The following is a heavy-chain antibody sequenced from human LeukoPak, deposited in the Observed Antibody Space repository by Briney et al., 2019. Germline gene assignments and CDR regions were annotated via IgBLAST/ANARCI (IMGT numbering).Heavy chain of an antibody. CDR2: ISGNAAAT. CDR3: AKDRTHRRYYDSTGYYNQYDY. V-gene: IGHV3-23*01. J-gene: IGHJ4*02. Sequence: PGGSLRLSCAASGFTFSNAWMSWVRQAPGKGLEWVSTISGNAAATYYGDSVKGRFTISRDNSRNTLYLQMNSLRAEDTAIYYCAKDRTHRRYYDSTGYYNQYDYWGQGALVTVSS. CDR1: GFTFSNAW. D-gene: IGHD3-22*01.